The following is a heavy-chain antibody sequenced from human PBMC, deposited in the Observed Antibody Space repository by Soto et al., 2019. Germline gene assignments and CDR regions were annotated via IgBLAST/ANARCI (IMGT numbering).Heavy chain of an antibody. CDR1: GFTVSSNY. V-gene: IGHV3-66*01. J-gene: IGHJ3*02. Sequence: GGSLRLSCAASGFTVSSNYMSWVRQAPGKGLEWVSVIYSGGSTYYADSVKGRFTISRDNSKNTLYLQMNSLRAEDTAVYYCARDKPRDYGDYEWYAFDIWGQGTMVTVSS. D-gene: IGHD4-17*01. CDR3: ARDKPRDYGDYEWYAFDI. CDR2: IYSGGST.